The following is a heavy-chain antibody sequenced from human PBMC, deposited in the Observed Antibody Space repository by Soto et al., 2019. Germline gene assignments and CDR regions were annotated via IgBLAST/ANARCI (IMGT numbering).Heavy chain of an antibody. D-gene: IGHD6-13*01. CDR1: GGSFSGYC. Sequence: QVHLQQWGAGLLKPSETLSLTCAVYGGSFSGYCWTWIRQPPGKGLEWIGEISHNGSTSYNPSLKSLVTMSVDTSKNHFSLKLTSVTAADTAVYYCARGRRGYTNTWYVDWGQGTLVTVSS. J-gene: IGHJ4*02. CDR2: ISHNGST. V-gene: IGHV4-34*01. CDR3: ARGRRGYTNTWYVD.